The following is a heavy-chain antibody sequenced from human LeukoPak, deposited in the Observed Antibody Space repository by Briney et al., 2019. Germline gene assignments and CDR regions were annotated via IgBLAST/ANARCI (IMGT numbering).Heavy chain of an antibody. J-gene: IGHJ5*02. CDR1: GFTLSSYG. V-gene: IGHV3-33*01. Sequence: PGGSLRLSCAASGFTLSSYGMHWVRQAPGKGLEWVAVIWYDGSNKYYADSVKGRFTISRDNSKNTLYLQMNSLRAEDTAVYYCARDRIAVAGTENWFDPWGQGTLVTVSS. D-gene: IGHD6-19*01. CDR3: ARDRIAVAGTENWFDP. CDR2: IWYDGSNK.